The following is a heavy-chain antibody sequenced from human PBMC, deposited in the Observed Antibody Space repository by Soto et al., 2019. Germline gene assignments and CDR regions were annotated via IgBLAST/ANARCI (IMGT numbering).Heavy chain of an antibody. J-gene: IGHJ5*02. Sequence: ASLNVSCKASGYIFTSYGISWVRQAPGQGIEWMGWISGYNGNTNYAQKVQGRVTMTTDTSTNTAYMELRSLTSDDTAVYYCARGPRYCSSTTCFAGVNWFDPWGQGTPVTVSS. D-gene: IGHD2-2*01. V-gene: IGHV1-18*04. CDR3: ARGPRYCSSTTCFAGVNWFDP. CDR2: ISGYNGNT. CDR1: GYIFTSYG.